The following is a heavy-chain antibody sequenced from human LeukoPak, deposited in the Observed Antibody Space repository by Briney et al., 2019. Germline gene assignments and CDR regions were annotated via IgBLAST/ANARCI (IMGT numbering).Heavy chain of an antibody. CDR1: GFTFSSYG. V-gene: IGHV3-30*18. CDR3: AKDHYGSGSPNAFDI. J-gene: IGHJ3*02. D-gene: IGHD3-10*01. Sequence: PGRSLRLSCAASGFTFSSYGMHWVRQAPGKGLEWVAVISYDGSNKYYADSVKGRFTISRDNSKNTLYLQMNSLRAEDTAVYYCAKDHYGSGSPNAFDIWGQGTMVTVSS. CDR2: ISYDGSNK.